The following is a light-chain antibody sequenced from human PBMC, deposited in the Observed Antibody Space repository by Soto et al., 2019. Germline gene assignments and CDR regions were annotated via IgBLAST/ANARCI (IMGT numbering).Light chain of an antibody. CDR1: QSVGSS. CDR3: QHYNSYSEA. Sequence: EIVLTQSAGTLSLSTGERATLSCRASQSVGSSLAWYQQKLGQAPRLLIYAASDRATGIPGRFSGSGSGTDFTLIISSLEPEDFATYYCQHYNSYSEAFGQRTKVAIK. J-gene: IGKJ1*01. V-gene: IGKV3-11*01. CDR2: AAS.